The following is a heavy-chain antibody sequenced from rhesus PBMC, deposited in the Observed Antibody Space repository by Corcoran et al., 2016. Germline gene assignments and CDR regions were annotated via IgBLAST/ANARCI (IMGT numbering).Heavy chain of an antibody. D-gene: IGHD6-31*01. J-gene: IGHJ4*01. CDR1: GYSISSGYD. CDR3: ARRRIAAATYYFDY. CDR2: IYGSSGST. V-gene: IGHV4-76*01. Sequence: QVQLQESGPGVVKPSETLSLTCAVSGYSISSGYDWSWIRQPPGKGLAWIGYIYGSSGSTNYNPSLKNRVTLSKDPSKNQFSLKLSSVTAADTAVYYCARRRIAAATYYFDYWGQGVLVTVSS.